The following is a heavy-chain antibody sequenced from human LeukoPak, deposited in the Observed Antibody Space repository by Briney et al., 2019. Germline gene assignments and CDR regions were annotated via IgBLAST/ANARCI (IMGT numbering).Heavy chain of an antibody. CDR2: IYHSEST. J-gene: IGHJ3*02. CDR1: GDSINSRSYY. D-gene: IGHD7-27*01. V-gene: IGHV4-39*07. CDR3: ARDRLSLGAFDI. Sequence: PSETLSLTCAVSGDSINSRSYYWAWIRQPPGKGLEWIGSIYHSESTYYNPSLKSRVTISLDTSKNQFSLRLSSLTAADTAVYYCARDRLSLGAFDIWGQGTMDTVSS.